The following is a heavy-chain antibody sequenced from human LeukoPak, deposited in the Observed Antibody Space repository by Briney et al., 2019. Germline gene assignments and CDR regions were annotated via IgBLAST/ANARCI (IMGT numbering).Heavy chain of an antibody. CDR2: MSSSGSTI. CDR1: GFTFSNYE. CDR3: ARDWSHGLDY. J-gene: IGHJ4*02. Sequence: VGSLTLSCAASGFTFSNYEMNWVRQAPGKGLEWVSYMSSSGSTIYYADSVKGRFTISRDNAKNSLYLQMNSLRAEDTAVYYCARDWSHGLDYWGQGTLVSVSS. V-gene: IGHV3-48*03.